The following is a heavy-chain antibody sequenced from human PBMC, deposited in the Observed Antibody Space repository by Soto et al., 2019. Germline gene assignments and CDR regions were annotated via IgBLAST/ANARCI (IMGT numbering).Heavy chain of an antibody. D-gene: IGHD3-22*01. V-gene: IGHV3-23*01. CDR2: ISGSGGST. J-gene: IGHJ4*02. CDR1: GFTFTNYA. Sequence: GGSLRLSCAASGFTFTNYAMSWVRQAPGKGLEWVSAISGSGGSTYYADSVKGRFTISRDNSKNTLYLQMNSLRAEDTAVYYCAKDFYDSSGYTLYWGQGTLVPVSS. CDR3: AKDFYDSSGYTLY.